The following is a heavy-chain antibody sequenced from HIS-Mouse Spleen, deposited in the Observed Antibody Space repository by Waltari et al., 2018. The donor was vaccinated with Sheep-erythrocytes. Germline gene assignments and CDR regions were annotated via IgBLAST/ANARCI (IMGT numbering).Heavy chain of an antibody. D-gene: IGHD6-19*01. V-gene: IGHV3-30*18. CDR3: AKGLGYSSGWFDY. CDR1: GFTFSSYG. J-gene: IGHJ4*02. Sequence: RSLRLSCAASGFTFSSYGMHWVRQAPGKGLEWVAVISYDGSNKYYADSVKGRFTISRDNSNNTLYLQMNSLRAEDTAVYYCAKGLGYSSGWFDYWGQGTLVTVSS. CDR2: ISYDGSNK.